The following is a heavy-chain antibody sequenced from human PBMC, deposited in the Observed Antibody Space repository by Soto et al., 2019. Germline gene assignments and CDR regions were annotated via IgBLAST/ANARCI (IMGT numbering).Heavy chain of an antibody. Sequence: ASVKVSCKASGGTFSSYAISWVRQAPGQGLEWMGGIIPIFGTANYAQKFQGRVTITADKSTSTAYMELSSLRSEDTAVYYCARGQIYITGTTRAFDIWGQGTMVTVSS. CDR3: ARGQIYITGTTRAFDI. CDR2: IIPIFGTA. CDR1: GGTFSSYA. J-gene: IGHJ3*02. D-gene: IGHD1-20*01. V-gene: IGHV1-69*06.